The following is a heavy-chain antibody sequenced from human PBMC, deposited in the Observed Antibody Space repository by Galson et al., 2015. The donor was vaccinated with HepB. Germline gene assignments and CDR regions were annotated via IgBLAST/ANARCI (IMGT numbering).Heavy chain of an antibody. CDR3: ARPWYSSGSLSKGRGY. CDR1: GGSFSGYY. CDR2: INHSGST. D-gene: IGHD6-19*01. J-gene: IGHJ4*02. Sequence: LSLTCAVYGGSFSGYYWSWIRQPPGKGLEWIGEINHSGSTNYNPSLKSRVTISVDTSKNQFSLKLSSVTAADTAVYYCARPWYSSGSLSKGRGYWGQGTLVTVSS. V-gene: IGHV4-34*01.